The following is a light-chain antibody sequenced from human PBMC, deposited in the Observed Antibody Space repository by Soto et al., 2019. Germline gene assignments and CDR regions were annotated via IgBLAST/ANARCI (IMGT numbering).Light chain of an antibody. V-gene: IGKV3-11*01. CDR2: DAS. J-gene: IGKJ3*01. Sequence: EIVLTQSPATLSLSPGERATLSCRASQSVSSYLVWYQQKPGQAPRLLIYDASNRATGIPARFSGSVSGTDFTLTISSLEPEDFAVYYCQQRSNWPGTFGPGTKVDIK. CDR1: QSVSSY. CDR3: QQRSNWPGT.